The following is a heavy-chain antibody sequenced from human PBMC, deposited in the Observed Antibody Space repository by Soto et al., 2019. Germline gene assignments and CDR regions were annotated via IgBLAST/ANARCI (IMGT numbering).Heavy chain of an antibody. J-gene: IGHJ4*02. CDR1: GGTFSSYA. CDR3: AIQDLAYCGGDCYSRQFDY. Sequence: ASVKVSCKASGGTFSSYAISWVRQAPGQGLEWMGGIIPIFGTANYAQKFQGRITIIADKSTSTAYMELSSLRSEDTAVYYCAIQDLAYCGGDCYSRQFDYWGQGTLVTVSS. CDR2: IIPIFGTA. V-gene: IGHV1-69*06. D-gene: IGHD2-21*02.